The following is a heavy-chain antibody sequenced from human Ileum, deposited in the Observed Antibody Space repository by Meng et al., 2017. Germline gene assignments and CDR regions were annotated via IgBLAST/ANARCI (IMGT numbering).Heavy chain of an antibody. CDR2: IYYSGST. CDR3: ARSSTSPASYFFDY. V-gene: IGHV4-61*01. CDR1: GGSVSSGSYY. D-gene: IGHD6-6*01. J-gene: IGHJ4*02. Sequence: QVQNQESVPRLVRPSETLSLACTVSGGSVSSGSYYWSWIRQHPGKGLEWIGHIYYSGSTNYNPSLKSRVTISVDMSKNQFSLKLNSVTAADTAIYFCARSSTSPASYFFDYWGQGTLVTVSS.